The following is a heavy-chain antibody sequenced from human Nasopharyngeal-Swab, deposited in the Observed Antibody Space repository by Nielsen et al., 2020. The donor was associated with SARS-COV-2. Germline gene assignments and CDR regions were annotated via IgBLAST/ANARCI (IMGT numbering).Heavy chain of an antibody. D-gene: IGHD3-3*01. Sequence: SGPTLVKPTQTLTLTCSFSGFSLTTSGVGVAWIRQPPGKALEWLALIYWDDDQRYNPSLKTRLTINKDTSKDQVVLTLTNMGPVDSGTYYCAHITRGLERDTIFGVPLASLSYYYMDVWGKGTTVTVS. CDR2: IYWDDDQ. J-gene: IGHJ6*03. CDR1: GFSLTTSGVG. V-gene: IGHV2-5*02. CDR3: AHITRGLERDTIFGVPLASLSYYYMDV.